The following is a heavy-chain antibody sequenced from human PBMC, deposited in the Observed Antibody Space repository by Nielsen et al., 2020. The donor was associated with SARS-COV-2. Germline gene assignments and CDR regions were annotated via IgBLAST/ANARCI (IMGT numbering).Heavy chain of an antibody. D-gene: IGHD5-18*01. CDR3: ARAPGGYSYGNEPDYYYYGMDV. Sequence: GESLKISCAASGFTFSSYEMNWVRQAPGKGLEWVSSISSSSSYIYYADSVKGRFTISRDNAKNSLYLQMNSLRAEDTAVYYCARAPGGYSYGNEPDYYYYGMDVWGQGTTVTVSS. J-gene: IGHJ6*02. CDR2: ISSSSSYI. CDR1: GFTFSSYE. V-gene: IGHV3-21*04.